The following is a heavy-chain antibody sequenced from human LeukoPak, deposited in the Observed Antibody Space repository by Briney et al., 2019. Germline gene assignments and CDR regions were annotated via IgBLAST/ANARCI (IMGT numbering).Heavy chain of an antibody. CDR1: GGSISSSSYY. CDR2: IYYSGST. D-gene: IGHD2-15*01. J-gene: IGHJ4*02. Sequence: SETLSLTCTVSGGSISSSSYYWGWIRQPPGKRLEWIGNIYYSGSTYYNPSLKSRVTISVDTSKNQFSLKLSSVTAADTAVYYCARGGDMVVVAALYYFDYWGQGTLVTVSS. V-gene: IGHV4-39*01. CDR3: ARGGDMVVVAALYYFDY.